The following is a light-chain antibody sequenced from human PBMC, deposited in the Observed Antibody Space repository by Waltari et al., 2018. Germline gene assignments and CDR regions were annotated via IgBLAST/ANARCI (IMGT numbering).Light chain of an antibody. CDR2: FKSDSDK. J-gene: IGLJ2*01. V-gene: IGLV5-45*03. CDR1: SGINIGHYL. Sequence: QAVLTQPSSLSASPGASASLTCTLRSGINIGHYLYHWSQQKPGSPPQFPLRFKSDSDKQKGSGVPSRFSGSKDASANAGILLISGLQSEDEADYYCMIWHSSAVVFGGGTKLTVL. CDR3: MIWHSSAVV.